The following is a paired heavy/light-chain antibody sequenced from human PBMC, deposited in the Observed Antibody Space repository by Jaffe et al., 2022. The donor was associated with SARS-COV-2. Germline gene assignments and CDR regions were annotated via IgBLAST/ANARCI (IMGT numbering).Heavy chain of an antibody. V-gene: IGHV3-48*02. D-gene: IGHD1-20*01. J-gene: IGHJ3*02. CDR2: LSSSSRTI. CDR3: ARDVGIPYNAAFDI. CDR1: GFSFNVYA. Sequence: EVQLVESGGGLVQPGGSLRLSCAASGFSFNVYAMNWVRQAPGKGLEWVSYLSSSSRTIFYADSVRGRFTISRDNAKNSLFLQMNSLRDEDTAVYYCARDVGIPYNAAFDIWGQGAMVIVSS.
Light chain of an antibody. CDR3: AVWDDSLDGPV. CDR1: SSNIGSKA. V-gene: IGLV1-44*01. Sequence: QSVLTQPPSASGTPGQRVTISCSGSSSNIGSKAVNWYQQLPGTAPKLLIYTNNQRPSGVPDRFSGSKSGTSASLAISGLQSEDEADYYCAVWDDSLDGPVFGGGTKLTVL. CDR2: TNN. J-gene: IGLJ3*02.